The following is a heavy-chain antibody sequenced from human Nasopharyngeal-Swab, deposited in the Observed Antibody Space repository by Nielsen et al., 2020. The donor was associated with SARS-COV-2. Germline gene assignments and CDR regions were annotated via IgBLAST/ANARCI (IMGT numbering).Heavy chain of an antibody. V-gene: IGHV3-74*01. CDR2: VNEDGTTT. J-gene: IGHJ5*02. D-gene: IGHD4-17*01. CDR1: GVTVSSNY. CDR3: VRDLAGTYGS. Sequence: GGSLRLSCAASGVTVSSNYMSWVRQAPGTGLVWVSRVNEDGTTTTYADSVKGRFTIYRDNVQNTLYLQMHGLKAEDTAFYYCVRDLAGTYGSWGQGTLVTVSS.